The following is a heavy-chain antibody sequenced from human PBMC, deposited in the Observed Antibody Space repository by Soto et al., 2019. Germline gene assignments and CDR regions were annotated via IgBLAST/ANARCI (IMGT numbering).Heavy chain of an antibody. J-gene: IGHJ4*02. V-gene: IGHV2-5*02. CDR3: AHRAYFDSGKQFDY. CDR2: IYWDDEK. CDR1: GFSLSTSGVG. Sequence: QITLKESGPTLVKPTQTLTLTCTFSGFSLSTSGVGVGWIRQPPGKALEWLAIIYWDDEKRYSPSLKTRLTVTKDTSKNQVALTMTNVAPVDTATYYCAHRAYFDSGKQFDYWGQGTLVSVSS. D-gene: IGHD3-10*01.